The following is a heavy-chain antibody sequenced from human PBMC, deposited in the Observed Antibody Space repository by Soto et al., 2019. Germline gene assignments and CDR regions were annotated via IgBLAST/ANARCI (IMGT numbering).Heavy chain of an antibody. CDR1: GFTFSSYA. CDR2: ITDNSDST. D-gene: IGHD2-15*01. J-gene: IGHJ3*02. CDR3: ARRRHCGGGSCCPAGDAFDI. Sequence: PVGSLRLSCAASGFTFSSYAMSWVRQAPGKGLEWVSAITDNSDSTYYADSVKGRFTISRDNSKNTLYLQMSSLRAEDTALYYCARRRHCGGGSCCPAGDAFDIWGQGTMVTGSS. V-gene: IGHV3-23*01.